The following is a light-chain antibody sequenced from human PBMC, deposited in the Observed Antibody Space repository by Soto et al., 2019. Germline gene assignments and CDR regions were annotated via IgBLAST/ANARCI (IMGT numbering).Light chain of an antibody. CDR1: SSNIGAGYN. J-gene: IGLJ2*01. CDR3: QCHDYGLSGCVV. Sequence: QSVLTQPPSVSGAPGQRVTISCTGSSSNIGAGYNVHWYQQLPGTAPKLLIYGNSNRPSGVPDRFSGSKSGTSASLAITGPHAEDEAEYDCQCHDYGLSGCVVFGGGTKVTVL. CDR2: GNS. V-gene: IGLV1-40*01.